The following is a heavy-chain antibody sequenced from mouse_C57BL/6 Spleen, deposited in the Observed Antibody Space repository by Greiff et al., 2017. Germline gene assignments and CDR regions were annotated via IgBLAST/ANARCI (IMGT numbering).Heavy chain of an antibody. J-gene: IGHJ4*01. D-gene: IGHD4-1*01. CDR3: ASPSNWGYAMDY. V-gene: IGHV1-82*01. Sequence: QVQLQQSGPELVKPGASVKISCKASGYAFSSSWMNWVKQRPGKGLEWIGRIYPGDGDTNYNGKFKGKATLTADKSSSTAYMQLSSLTSEDSAVYFCASPSNWGYAMDYWGQGTSVTVSS. CDR1: GYAFSSSW. CDR2: IYPGDGDT.